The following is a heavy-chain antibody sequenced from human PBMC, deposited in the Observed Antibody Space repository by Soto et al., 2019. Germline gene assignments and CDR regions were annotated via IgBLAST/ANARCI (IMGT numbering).Heavy chain of an antibody. CDR3: ARDNMITFGGVIVYFDY. CDR2: IIPIFGTA. Sequence: QVQLVQSGAEVKKPGSSVKVSCKASGGTFSSYAISWVRQAPGQGLEWMGGIIPIFGTANYAQKCQGRVTITADESTSTAYMELSSLRSEDTAVYYCARDNMITFGGVIVYFDYWGQGTLVTVSS. CDR1: GGTFSSYA. J-gene: IGHJ4*02. V-gene: IGHV1-69*01. D-gene: IGHD3-16*02.